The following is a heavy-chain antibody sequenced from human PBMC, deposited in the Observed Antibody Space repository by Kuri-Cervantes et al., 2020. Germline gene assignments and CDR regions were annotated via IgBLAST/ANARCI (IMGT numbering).Heavy chain of an antibody. J-gene: IGHJ6*02. CDR2: IWYDGSNK. V-gene: IGHV3-33*01. CDR3: ARDRMGYYYYGMDV. CDR1: GFTFSSYG. D-gene: IGHD2-15*01. Sequence: GESLKISCAASGFTFSSYGMHWVRQAPGKGLEWVAVIWYDGSNKYYADSVKGRFIISRDNSKNTLYLQMNSLRAEDTAVYYCARDRMGYYYYGMDVWGQGTTVTVSS.